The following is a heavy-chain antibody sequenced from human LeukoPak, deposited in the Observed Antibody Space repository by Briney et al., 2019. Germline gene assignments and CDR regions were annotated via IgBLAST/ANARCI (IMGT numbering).Heavy chain of an antibody. CDR1: GYTLTELS. Sequence: ASVKVSCKVSGYTLTELSMHWVRQAPGQGLEWMGWISCYNGDTNYEQKLQGRVTLTTDASTSTAYMELRGLGSDDTAVYYCARDHGGYETEYYFDYWGQGTLVTVSP. V-gene: IGHV1-18*01. J-gene: IGHJ4*02. CDR2: ISCYNGDT. D-gene: IGHD5-12*01. CDR3: ARDHGGYETEYYFDY.